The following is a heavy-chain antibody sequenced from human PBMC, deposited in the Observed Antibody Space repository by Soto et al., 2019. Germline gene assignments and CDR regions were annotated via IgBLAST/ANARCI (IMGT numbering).Heavy chain of an antibody. Sequence: QVQLVQSGAEVKKPGSSVKVSCKASGGTFSSYAISWVRQAPGQGLEWMGGIIHIFGTANYAQKFQGRVAITADKSTSTAYMELSSLRSEDTALYYCTRGWETVGTTTPFAYWGQGTLVTVSS. CDR2: IIHIFGTA. V-gene: IGHV1-69*06. J-gene: IGHJ4*02. D-gene: IGHD1-26*01. CDR1: GGTFSSYA. CDR3: TRGWETVGTTTPFAY.